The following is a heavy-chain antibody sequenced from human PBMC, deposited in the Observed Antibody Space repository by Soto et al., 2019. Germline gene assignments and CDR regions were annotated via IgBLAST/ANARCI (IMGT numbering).Heavy chain of an antibody. D-gene: IGHD6-19*01. V-gene: IGHV3-21*01. CDR3: ARDGMLRWTGAGTDDLDY. Sequence: EVQLVESGGGLVKPGGSLRLSCAVSGFTFSSFNMNWVRQAPGKGLEWVSSISTSSSYIYYADSVKGRFTISRDNAKNSLYLQMNSLRAEGTAVDYCARDGMLRWTGAGTDDLDYWGQGTLVTVSA. CDR1: GFTFSSFN. J-gene: IGHJ4*02. CDR2: ISTSSSYI.